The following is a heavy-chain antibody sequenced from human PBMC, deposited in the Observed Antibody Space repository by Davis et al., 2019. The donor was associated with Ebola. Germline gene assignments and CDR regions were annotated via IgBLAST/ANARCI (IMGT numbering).Heavy chain of an antibody. J-gene: IGHJ5*02. CDR2: INAGNGNT. V-gene: IGHV1-3*01. CDR3: ARGGYCSGGSCYLVWFDP. CDR1: GYTFTSYA. D-gene: IGHD2-15*01. Sequence: ASVKVSCKASGYTFTSYAMHWVRQAPGQRLEWMGWINAGNGNTKYSQKFQGRVTITRDTSASTAYMELRSLSSVTAADTAVYYCARGGYCSGGSCYLVWFDPWGQGTLVTVSS.